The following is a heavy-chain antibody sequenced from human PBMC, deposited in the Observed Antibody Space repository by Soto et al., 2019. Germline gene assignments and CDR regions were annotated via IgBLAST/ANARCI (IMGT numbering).Heavy chain of an antibody. CDR2: ISYDGSNK. CDR1: GFTFSSYA. J-gene: IGHJ6*02. Sequence: GGSLRLSCAASGFTFSSYAMHWVRQAPGKGLEWVAVISYDGSNKYYADSVKGRFTISRDNSKNTLYLQMNSLRAEDTAVYYCAKETVTDIGMVVWGQGTTVTVSS. V-gene: IGHV3-30-3*01. CDR3: AKETVTDIGMVV. D-gene: IGHD2-21*02.